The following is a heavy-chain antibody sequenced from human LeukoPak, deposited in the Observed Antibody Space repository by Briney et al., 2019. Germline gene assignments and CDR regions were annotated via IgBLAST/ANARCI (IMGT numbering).Heavy chain of an antibody. Sequence: GGSLRLSCAASGFTFSSYWMNWARQAPGKGLEWVASINHNGNVNYYVDSVKGRFTISRDNAKNSLYLQMNSLRAEDTAVYYCARDGTFDIWGQGTMVTVSS. V-gene: IGHV3-7*01. CDR2: INHNGNVN. CDR3: ARDGTFDI. J-gene: IGHJ3*02. CDR1: GFTFSSYW.